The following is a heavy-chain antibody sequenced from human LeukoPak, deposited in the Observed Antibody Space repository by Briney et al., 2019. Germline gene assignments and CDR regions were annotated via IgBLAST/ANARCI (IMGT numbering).Heavy chain of an antibody. D-gene: IGHD1-14*01. CDR3: ARDPLIRTTRVDYFDY. J-gene: IGHJ4*02. Sequence: GGSLRLSCAASGFSITSNHMSWVRQAPGKGLEWVSSISGSGGSIYYADSVKGRFTISRDNSKNTMYLQMHSLRAEDTAVFYCARDPLIRTTRVDYFDYWGQGTLVTVSS. CDR1: GFSITSNH. V-gene: IGHV3-23*01. CDR2: ISGSGGSI.